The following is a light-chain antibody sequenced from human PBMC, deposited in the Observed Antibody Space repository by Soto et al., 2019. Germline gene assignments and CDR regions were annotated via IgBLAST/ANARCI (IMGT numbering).Light chain of an antibody. CDR1: QHVSSSY. J-gene: IGKJ1*01. Sequence: IALTQSPSTLSLSPWERATLSGSTSQHVSSSYFAWYQQKPGQAPRLIIYGASTRATGIPDRFSGSGSGTDFTLTISRLEPEDFAVYYCQQYGSSMGSFGQGTKVDIK. CDR2: GAS. V-gene: IGKV3-20*01. CDR3: QQYGSSMGS.